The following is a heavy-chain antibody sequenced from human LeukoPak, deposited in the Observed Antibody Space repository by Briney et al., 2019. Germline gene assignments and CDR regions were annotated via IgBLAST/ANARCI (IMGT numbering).Heavy chain of an antibody. V-gene: IGHV3-30*19. CDR1: GFTFSSYG. CDR2: IPYDGSNK. CDR3: ARVRGVLWFGELPY. Sequence: GGSLRLSCAASGFTFSSYGMHWVRQAPGKGLEWVAVIPYDGSNKYYADSVKGRFTISRDNSKNTLYLQMNSLRAEDTAVYYCARVRGVLWFGELPYWGQGTTVTVSS. J-gene: IGHJ6*02. D-gene: IGHD3-10*01.